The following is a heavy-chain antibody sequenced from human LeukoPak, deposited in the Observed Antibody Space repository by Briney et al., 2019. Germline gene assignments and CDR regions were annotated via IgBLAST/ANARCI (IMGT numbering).Heavy chain of an antibody. CDR3: ARGLQEYLFDY. CDR2: A. J-gene: IGHJ4*02. D-gene: IGHD6-6*01. V-gene: IGHV1-69*05. Sequence: ANYAQKVQGRVTITTDESTSTAYMELSSLRSEDTAVYYCARGLQEYLFDYWGQGTLVTVSS.